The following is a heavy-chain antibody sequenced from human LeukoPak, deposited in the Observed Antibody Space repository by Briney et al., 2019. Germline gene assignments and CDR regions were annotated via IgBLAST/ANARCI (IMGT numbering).Heavy chain of an antibody. CDR1: GFTFSESW. V-gene: IGHV3-7*01. J-gene: IGHJ6*02. D-gene: IGHD1-1*01. Sequence: PGGSLRLSCAASGFTFSESWMTWVRQVPGQGLEWVAYINHEGGGIQYVDSVKGRFTISRDNAKGSVYLQMNSLRAEDTAIFHCATYINWVAGDVWGQGTTVIVSS. CDR3: ATYINWVAGDV. CDR2: INHEGGGI.